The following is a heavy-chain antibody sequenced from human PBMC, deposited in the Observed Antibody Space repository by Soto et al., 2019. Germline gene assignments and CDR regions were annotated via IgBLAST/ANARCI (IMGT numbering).Heavy chain of an antibody. CDR1: GFTFSTYE. J-gene: IGHJ4*02. Sequence: EVLLVESGGGLVQPGGSLRVSCAASGFTFSTYEINWVRQAPGKGLEWVSYISSSGSSTIFYADSVKGRFTISRDDAKNSLYLQMNSLRAEDTAVYYCARGRHSGSIIPAFDYWGQGTLVTVSS. CDR2: ISSSGSSTI. V-gene: IGHV3-48*03. CDR3: ARGRHSGSIIPAFDY. D-gene: IGHD2-21*01.